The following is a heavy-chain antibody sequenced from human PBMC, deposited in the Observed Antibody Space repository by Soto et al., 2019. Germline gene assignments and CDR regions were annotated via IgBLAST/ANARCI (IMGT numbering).Heavy chain of an antibody. D-gene: IGHD6-19*01. J-gene: IGHJ4*02. CDR1: GFTFSSYA. Sequence: GGSLRLSCAASGFTFSSYAMSWVRQAPGKGLEWVSAISGRGGSTYYADSVKGRFTISRDNSKNTLYLQMNSLRAEDTAVYYCAKSPQWSSYFDYWGQGTLVTVSS. CDR3: AKSPQWSSYFDY. V-gene: IGHV3-23*01. CDR2: ISGRGGST.